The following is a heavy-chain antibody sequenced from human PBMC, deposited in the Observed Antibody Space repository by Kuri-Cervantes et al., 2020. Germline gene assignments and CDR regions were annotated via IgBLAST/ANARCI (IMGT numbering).Heavy chain of an antibody. CDR3: ARVGVAGTLDYFDY. V-gene: IGHV4-39*07. J-gene: IGHJ4*02. CDR1: GGSISSSSYY. CDR2: IYYSGST. D-gene: IGHD6-19*01. Sequence: SETLSLTCTVSGGSISSSSYYWGWIRQPPGKGLEWIGSIYYSGSTYYNPSLKSRVTISVDTSKNQFSLKLSSVTAADTAVYYCARVGVAGTLDYFDYWGQGTLVTVSS.